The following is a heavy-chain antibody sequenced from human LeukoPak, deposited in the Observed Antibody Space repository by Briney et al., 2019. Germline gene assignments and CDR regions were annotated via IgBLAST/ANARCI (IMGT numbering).Heavy chain of an antibody. J-gene: IGHJ6*02. D-gene: IGHD2-2*02. V-gene: IGHV1-18*04. Sequence: ASVKVSCKASGHTFTGYYMHWVRQAPGQGLEWMGWISAYNANTNYAQKLQGRVTMTTDTTTSTAYMELMSLRSDDTAVYYCARYCSSSSCYTRYYYGMDVWGQGTTVTVSS. CDR1: GHTFTGYY. CDR3: ARYCSSSSCYTRYYYGMDV. CDR2: ISAYNANT.